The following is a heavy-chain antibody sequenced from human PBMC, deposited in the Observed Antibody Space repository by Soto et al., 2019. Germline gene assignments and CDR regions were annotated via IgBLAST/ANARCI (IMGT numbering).Heavy chain of an antibody. Sequence: PVGSLMLSGAASGFTFSSYAVSWVSQAPGKVPEWVSSISGSGATIYYADSVKAPFTISSDNSKNTPYLQLRSLSAEDTAVYYCPTVFYYYDSSGYSSFDYWGQGTLATVSS. CDR1: GFTFSSYA. CDR2: ISGSGATI. D-gene: IGHD3-22*01. V-gene: IGHV3-23*01. CDR3: PTVFYYYDSSGYSSFDY. J-gene: IGHJ4*02.